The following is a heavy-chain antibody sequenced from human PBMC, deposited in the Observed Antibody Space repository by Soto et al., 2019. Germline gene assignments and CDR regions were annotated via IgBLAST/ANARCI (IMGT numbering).Heavy chain of an antibody. J-gene: IGHJ4*02. Sequence: EVQLVESGGGLVQPGGSLRLSCAASGFTFSSYWMSWVRQAPGKGLEWVANIKQDGREKYYVDSATGRFTISRDNAKNSLYLQMDSLRAEDTAVYYCARVASIAAFYWGQGTLVTV. CDR3: ARVASIAAFY. CDR2: IKQDGREK. CDR1: GFTFSSYW. D-gene: IGHD6-6*01. V-gene: IGHV3-7*05.